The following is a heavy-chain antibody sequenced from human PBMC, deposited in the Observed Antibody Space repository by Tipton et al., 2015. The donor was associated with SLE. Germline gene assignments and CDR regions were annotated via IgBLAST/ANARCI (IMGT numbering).Heavy chain of an antibody. CDR2: IYYSGST. V-gene: IGHV4-59*01. CDR1: GGSISSYY. Sequence: LSLTCTVSGGSISSYYWSWIRQPPGKGLEWIGYIYYSGSTNYNPSLKSRVTISVDTSKNQFSLKLSSVTAADTAVYYCARERIAVAGRDYYGMDVWGQGTTVTVSS. CDR3: ARERIAVAGRDYYGMDV. J-gene: IGHJ6*02. D-gene: IGHD6-19*01.